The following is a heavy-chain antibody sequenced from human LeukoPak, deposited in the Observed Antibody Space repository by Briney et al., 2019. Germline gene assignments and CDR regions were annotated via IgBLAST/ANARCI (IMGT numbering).Heavy chain of an antibody. CDR3: ARVLYYDILTGYYNWFDH. J-gene: IGHJ5*02. Sequence: ASVKVSCKASGGTFSSYAISWVRQAPGQGLEWMGGIIPIFGTANYAQKFQGRVTITTDESTSTAYMELSSLRSEDTAVYYCARVLYYDILTGYYNWFDHWGQGTLVTVSS. V-gene: IGHV1-69*05. D-gene: IGHD3-9*01. CDR1: GGTFSSYA. CDR2: IIPIFGTA.